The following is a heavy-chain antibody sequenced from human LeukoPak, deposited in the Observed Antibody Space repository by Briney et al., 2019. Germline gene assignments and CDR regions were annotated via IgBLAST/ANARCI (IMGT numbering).Heavy chain of an antibody. J-gene: IGHJ5*02. Sequence: GGSLRLSCAASGFNVNSYYMSWVRQAPGRGLEWVSALSSGDNTHYADSVNGRFTISRDNSKNTLYLQLNSLRAEDTAVYYCARGVVPTIFAPREYNWFDPWGQGTLVTVSS. CDR1: GFNVNSYY. CDR2: LSSGDNT. V-gene: IGHV3-53*01. CDR3: ARGVVPTIFAPREYNWFDP. D-gene: IGHD3-3*01.